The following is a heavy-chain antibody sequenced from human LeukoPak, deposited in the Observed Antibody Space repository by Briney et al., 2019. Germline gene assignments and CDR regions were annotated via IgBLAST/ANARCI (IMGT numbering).Heavy chain of an antibody. CDR3: AKDLVVGALDY. J-gene: IGHJ4*02. CDR1: GFTFSSYA. CDR2: ISGSGGST. D-gene: IGHD1-26*01. V-gene: IGHV3-23*01. Sequence: QPGGTLRLSCAASGFTFSSYAMTWIRRAPGKGLEWVSSISGSGGSTYYADSVKGRFTISRDNSRNMLFLQMNSLRADDTAVYYCAKDLVVGALDYWGQGTLVTVSS.